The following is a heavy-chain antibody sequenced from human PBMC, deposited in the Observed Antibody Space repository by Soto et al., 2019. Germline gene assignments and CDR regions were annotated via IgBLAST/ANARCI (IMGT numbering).Heavy chain of an antibody. CDR3: ARDGSIAARLVGMDV. CDR2: IYSGGST. Sequence: GSLRLSCAASGFTVSSNYMSWVRQAPGKGLEWVSVIYSGGSTYYADSVKGRFTISRDNSKNTLYLQMNSLRAEDTAVYYCARDGSIAARLVGMDVWGQGTTVTVSS. V-gene: IGHV3-53*01. J-gene: IGHJ6*02. D-gene: IGHD6-6*01. CDR1: GFTVSSNY.